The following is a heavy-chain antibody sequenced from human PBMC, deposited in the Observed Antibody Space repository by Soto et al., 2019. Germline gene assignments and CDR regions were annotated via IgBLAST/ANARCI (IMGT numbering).Heavy chain of an antibody. CDR1: GYSFTSYW. J-gene: IGHJ4*02. CDR2: IYPGDSDT. V-gene: IGHV5-51*01. Sequence: GEALKISCKGSGYSFTSYWIGWVRQMPGKGLEWMGIIYPGDSDTRYSPSFQGQVTISADKSISTAYLQWSSLKASDTAMYYCARHSMTTVTTFDYWGQGTLVTVSS. D-gene: IGHD4-17*01. CDR3: ARHSMTTVTTFDY.